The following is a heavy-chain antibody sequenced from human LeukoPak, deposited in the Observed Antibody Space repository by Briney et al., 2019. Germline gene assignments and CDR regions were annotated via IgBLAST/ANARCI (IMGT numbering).Heavy chain of an antibody. Sequence: GASVKVSCKASGYTFTSYYMHWVRQAPGQGLEWMGIINPSGGSTSYAQKFQGRVTMTRDMSTSTVYMELSSLRPEGTAVYYTARDGGRLVVVPAAPQAYFDYWGQGTLVTVSS. CDR2: INPSGGST. V-gene: IGHV1-46*01. J-gene: IGHJ4*02. CDR3: ARDGGRLVVVPAAPQAYFDY. CDR1: GYTFTSYY. D-gene: IGHD2-2*01.